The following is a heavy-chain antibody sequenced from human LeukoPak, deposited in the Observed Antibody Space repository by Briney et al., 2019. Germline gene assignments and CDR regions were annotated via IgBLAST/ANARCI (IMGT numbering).Heavy chain of an antibody. CDR3: AREQSGSFTNWFDP. CDR2: ISSSSSYI. Sequence: GGSLRLSCAASGFTFSSYSMNWVRQAPGKGLEWVSTISSSSSYIYYADSVKGRFTISRGNAKNSLYLQMNSLRAEDTAVYYCAREQSGSFTNWFDPWGQGTLVTVSS. D-gene: IGHD1-26*01. CDR1: GFTFSSYS. J-gene: IGHJ5*02. V-gene: IGHV3-21*01.